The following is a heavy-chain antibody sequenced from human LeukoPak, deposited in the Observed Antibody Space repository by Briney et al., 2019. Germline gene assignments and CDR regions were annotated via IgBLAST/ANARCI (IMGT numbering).Heavy chain of an antibody. V-gene: IGHV3-43D*04. CDR1: GFTFDDQA. D-gene: IGHD2-21*01. J-gene: IGHJ4*02. Sequence: PGGSLRLSCAAYGFTFDDQAMHWVGQTAGKGLEWVGLISWDGVSTDYADSVRGRFIISSDKSKNSLYLQVNSLRPEDTAFYYCARDRMASCGGACYWSLDYSGQGNLVTVSS. CDR3: ARDRMASCGGACYWSLDY. CDR2: ISWDGVST.